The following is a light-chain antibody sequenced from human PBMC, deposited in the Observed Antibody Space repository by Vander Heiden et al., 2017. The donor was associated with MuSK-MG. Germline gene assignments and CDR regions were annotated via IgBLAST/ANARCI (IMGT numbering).Light chain of an antibody. J-gene: IGKJ2*01. Sequence: EIVLTQSPGTLSLSPGERATLSCRASQSVSSSYLAWYQQKPGQAPRLLIYGASSRATGITDRFSGSGSGTDFTLTISRLEPEDFAVYDGQQSGSTFGQGTKLEIK. V-gene: IGKV3-20*01. CDR1: QSVSSSY. CDR2: GAS. CDR3: QQSGST.